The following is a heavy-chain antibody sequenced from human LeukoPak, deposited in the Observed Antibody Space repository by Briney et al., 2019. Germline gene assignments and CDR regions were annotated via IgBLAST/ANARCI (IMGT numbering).Heavy chain of an antibody. D-gene: IGHD6-13*01. CDR3: AKGYSSSWHYFDY. CDR2: ISGSGGST. CDR1: GFTFSSYA. Sequence: GGSLRLSCAASGFTFSSYAMSWVRQAPGKGLEGVSAISGSGGSTYYADSVKGRFTISRDNSKNTLYLQMNSLRAEDTAVYYCAKGYSSSWHYFDYWGQGTLVTVSS. V-gene: IGHV3-23*01. J-gene: IGHJ4*02.